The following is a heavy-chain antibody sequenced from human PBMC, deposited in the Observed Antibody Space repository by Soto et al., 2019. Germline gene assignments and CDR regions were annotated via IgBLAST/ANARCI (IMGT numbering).Heavy chain of an antibody. D-gene: IGHD3-10*01. CDR1: GGSFSGYY. CDR2: INHSGST. J-gene: IGHJ5*02. Sequence: QVQLQQWGAGLLKPSETLSLTCAVYGGSFSGYYWSWIRQPPGKGLEWIGEINHSGSTNYNPSLKSRFTISVDTSKNQFSLKLSSVTAADTAVYYCARGQGYYGSGSRWRFDPWGQGTLVTVSS. CDR3: ARGQGYYGSGSRWRFDP. V-gene: IGHV4-34*01.